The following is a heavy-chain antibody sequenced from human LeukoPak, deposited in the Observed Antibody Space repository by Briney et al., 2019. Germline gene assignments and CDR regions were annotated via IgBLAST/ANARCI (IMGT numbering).Heavy chain of an antibody. V-gene: IGHV4-39*07. Sequence: SETLSLTCTVSGGSISSSSYYWGWIRQPPGKGLEWIGSIYYSGSTYYNPSLKSRVTISVDTSKNQFSLKLRSVTAADTAVYYCARVGLRNSNYVGVGYWGQGTLVTVSS. J-gene: IGHJ4*02. CDR2: IYYSGST. D-gene: IGHD4-11*01. CDR3: ARVGLRNSNYVGVGY. CDR1: GGSISSSSYY.